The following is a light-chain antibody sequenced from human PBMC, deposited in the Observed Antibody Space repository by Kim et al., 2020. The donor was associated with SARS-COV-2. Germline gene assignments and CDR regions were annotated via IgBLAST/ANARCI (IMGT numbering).Light chain of an antibody. CDR2: DVN. CDR1: SSDVGNYDL. J-gene: IGLJ3*02. Sequence: GQSVTLSCTGTSSDVGNYDLVSWYQQLPGTAPTLMISDVNKRPSGVPDRFSGSKSGNTASLTISGLQAEDEGDYYCCSYGGSYTWVFGGGTQLTVL. V-gene: IGLV2-11*03. CDR3: CSYGGSYTWV.